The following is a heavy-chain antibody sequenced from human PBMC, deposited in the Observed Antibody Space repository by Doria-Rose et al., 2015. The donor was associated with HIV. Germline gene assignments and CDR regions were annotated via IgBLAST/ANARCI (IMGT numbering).Heavy chain of an antibody. V-gene: IGHV4-61*02. CDR3: ASVVVVAATGSFDI. CDR1: GGSISSGSYY. D-gene: IGHD2-15*01. CDR2: IYTSGST. J-gene: IGHJ3*02. Sequence: GPGLVKPSQTLSLTCTVSGGSISSGSYYWSWIRQPAGKGLEWIGRIYTSGSTNYNSSLKSRVTMSLDTSKNQFSLKLSSVTAADTAVYYCASVVVVAATGSFDIWGQGTIVTVSS.